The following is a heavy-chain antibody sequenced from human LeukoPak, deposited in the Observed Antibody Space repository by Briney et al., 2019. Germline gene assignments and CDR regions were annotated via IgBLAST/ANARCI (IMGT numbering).Heavy chain of an antibody. J-gene: IGHJ4*02. CDR1: GGTFSSYA. CDR2: IIPIFGTA. D-gene: IGHD6-19*01. CDR3: ARERDGWYDGVY. V-gene: IGHV1-69*05. Sequence: SVKVSXKASGGTFSSYAISWMRQAHGQGLEWIGRIIPIFGTANYAQKFQGRVTTTTDESTSTAYMELSSLRSEDTAVYYCARERDGWYDGVYWGQGTLVTVSS.